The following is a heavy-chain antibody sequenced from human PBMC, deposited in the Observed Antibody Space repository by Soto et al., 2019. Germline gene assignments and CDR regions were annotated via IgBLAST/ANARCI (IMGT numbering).Heavy chain of an antibody. CDR1: GGSISSGDYY. J-gene: IGHJ3*02. Sequence: QVQLQESGPGLVKPSQTLSLTCTVSGGSISSGDYYWSWIRQPPGKGLEWIGYIYYSGSTYYNPSLQSRGTISVDTSKNQFSLKLSSVTAADTAVYYCARDRRPAWLQLWFDAFDIWGQGTMVTVSS. CDR3: ARDRRPAWLQLWFDAFDI. CDR2: IYYSGST. D-gene: IGHD5-18*01. V-gene: IGHV4-30-4*01.